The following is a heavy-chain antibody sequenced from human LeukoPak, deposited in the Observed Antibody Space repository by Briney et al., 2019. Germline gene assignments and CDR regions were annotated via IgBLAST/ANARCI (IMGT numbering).Heavy chain of an antibody. J-gene: IGHJ5*02. CDR3: ARTFIHMGVPNWFDP. Sequence: ASVKVSCKASGYTFTSYGINWVRQAPGQGLEWMGWIGAYNGNTNYAQKLQGRVTMTTDTSTSTAYMELRSLRSDDTAVYYCARTFIHMGVPNWFDPWGQGTLVTVSS. D-gene: IGHD1-26*01. V-gene: IGHV1-18*01. CDR1: GYTFTSYG. CDR2: IGAYNGNT.